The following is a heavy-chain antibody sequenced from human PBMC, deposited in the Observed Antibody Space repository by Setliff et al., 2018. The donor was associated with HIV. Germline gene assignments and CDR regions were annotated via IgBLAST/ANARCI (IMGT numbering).Heavy chain of an antibody. CDR3: ARGRCTGGTCSGRYSYLRIDV. V-gene: IGHV4-4*07. J-gene: IGHJ6*03. CDR2: IYSGGST. Sequence: SETLSLTCTVSGGSISAYFWTWIRQPAGKGLEWIGRIYSGGSTNYNPSLNSRVTMSVDSSKNQFSLRMSSVAAADTAVYYCARGRCTGGTCSGRYSYLRIDVWGKGTTVTVSS. D-gene: IGHD2-8*02. CDR1: GGSISAYF.